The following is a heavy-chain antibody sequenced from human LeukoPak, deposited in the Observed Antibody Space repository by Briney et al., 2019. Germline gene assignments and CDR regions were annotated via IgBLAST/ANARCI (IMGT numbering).Heavy chain of an antibody. V-gene: IGHV1-8*01. D-gene: IGHD3-10*01. Sequence: ASVKVSCKASGYTFTSYDINWVRQATGQGPEWMGWMNPNSGNTGYAQKFQGRVTMTRNTSISTAYMELSSLRSEDTAVYYCARREDPSMVRGVIIDSRFDPWGQGTLVTVSS. CDR1: GYTFTSYD. CDR2: MNPNSGNT. J-gene: IGHJ5*02. CDR3: ARREDPSMVRGVIIDSRFDP.